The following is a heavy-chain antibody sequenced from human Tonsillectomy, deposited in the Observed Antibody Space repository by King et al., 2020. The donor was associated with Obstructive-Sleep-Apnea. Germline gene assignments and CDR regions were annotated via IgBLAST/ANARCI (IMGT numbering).Heavy chain of an antibody. Sequence: VTLKESGPVLVKPTETLTLTCSVSGFSLRNSRMGVSWIRQPPGKALEWLAHIFLNDEKSYNTSLKSRLTISEDTSRSQVVLTLTNLDPVDTGTYYCARIHLLYSGYEGYYAMDVWGQGTTVTVSS. CDR3: ARIHLLYSGYEGYYAMDV. V-gene: IGHV2-26*01. D-gene: IGHD5-12*01. CDR1: GFSLRNSRMG. CDR2: IFLNDEK. J-gene: IGHJ6*02.